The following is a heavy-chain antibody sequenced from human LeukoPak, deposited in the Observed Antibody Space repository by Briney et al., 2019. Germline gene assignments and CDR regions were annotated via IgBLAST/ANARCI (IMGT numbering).Heavy chain of an antibody. CDR3: ARLAHYNPYYMDV. V-gene: IGHV4-59*08. CDR1: GGSISSYY. Sequence: PAETLSLTCTVSGGSISSYYWSWIRQPPGKGLEWIWDIYYSGSTNYNPSLKSRVTISVDTSKNQFSLKLSSVTAADTAVYYCARLAHYNPYYMDVWGKGTTVTVSS. CDR2: IYYSGST. D-gene: IGHD5-24*01. J-gene: IGHJ6*03.